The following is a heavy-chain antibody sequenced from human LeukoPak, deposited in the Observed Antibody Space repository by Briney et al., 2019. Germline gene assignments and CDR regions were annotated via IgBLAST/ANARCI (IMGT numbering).Heavy chain of an antibody. CDR2: IRYDGSKK. V-gene: IGHV3-30*02. J-gene: IGHJ6*02. Sequence: PGGSLRLSCAASGFTFSSYGMHWVRQAPGQGLEWVSFIRYDGSKKYYADSVKGRFTISRDNSKNTMYLQMHSLRAEDTAVYYCAKEPYTSDTYVYAMDVWGQGTTVTVSS. D-gene: IGHD6-19*01. CDR3: AKEPYTSDTYVYAMDV. CDR1: GFTFSSYG.